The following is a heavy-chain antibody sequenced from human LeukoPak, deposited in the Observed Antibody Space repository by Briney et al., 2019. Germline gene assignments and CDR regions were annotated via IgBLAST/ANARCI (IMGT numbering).Heavy chain of an antibody. CDR3: ARELAAAGSYYFDY. J-gene: IGHJ4*02. V-gene: IGHV1-69*04. CDR1: GGTVSSYA. CDR2: IVPILGIA. D-gene: IGHD6-13*01. Sequence: AGTVSCKASGGTVSSYAISWVRQPPGQGLEWMGRIVPILGIANYAQKFQGRVTITADKSTSTAYMELSSLRSEDTAVYYCARELAAAGSYYFDYWGQGTLVTVSS.